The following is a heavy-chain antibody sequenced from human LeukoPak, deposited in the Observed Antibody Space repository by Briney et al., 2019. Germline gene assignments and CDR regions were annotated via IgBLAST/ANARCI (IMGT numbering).Heavy chain of an antibody. CDR1: GFTFSSYS. D-gene: IGHD1-20*01. CDR3: ARAHNWKYGTFDY. CDR2: ISSSYI. J-gene: IGHJ4*02. Sequence: GGSLRLSCAASGFTFSSYSMNWVRQAPGKGLEWVSCISSSYIYNADSVKGRFTISRDNAKNSLYLQMNSLRVEDTAVYYCARAHNWKYGTFDYWGQGTLVTVSS. V-gene: IGHV3-21*01.